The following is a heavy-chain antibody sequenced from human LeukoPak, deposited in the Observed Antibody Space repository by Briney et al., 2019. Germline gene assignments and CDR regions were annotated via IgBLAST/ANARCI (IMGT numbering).Heavy chain of an antibody. CDR3: AKYYYDSSGYIDY. CDR1: GGSISSYY. J-gene: IGHJ4*02. D-gene: IGHD3-22*01. Sequence: SETLSLTCTVSGGSISSYYWSWIRRPPGKGLEWIGYIYYSGSTNYNPSLKSRVTISVDTSKNQFSLKLSSVTAADTAVYYCAKYYYDSSGYIDYWGQGTLVTVSS. V-gene: IGHV4-59*12. CDR2: IYYSGST.